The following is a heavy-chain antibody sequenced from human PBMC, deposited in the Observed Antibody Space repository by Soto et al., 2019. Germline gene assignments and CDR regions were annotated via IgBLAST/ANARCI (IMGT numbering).Heavy chain of an antibody. CDR1: GGFVSSGSYY. D-gene: IGHD1-1*01. J-gene: IGHJ3*02. Sequence: QVQLQQWGAGLLKPSETLSLTCAVYGGFVSSGSYYWSWIRQPPGKGLEWIGEMSHSGGTHFNPSFKGRVTISVDTSRIQFPLRMSSVTAADTALYYCARGERGTVTTVVDAFDIWGPGTMVTVSS. CDR2: MSHSGGT. CDR3: ARGERGTVTTVVDAFDI. V-gene: IGHV4-34*01.